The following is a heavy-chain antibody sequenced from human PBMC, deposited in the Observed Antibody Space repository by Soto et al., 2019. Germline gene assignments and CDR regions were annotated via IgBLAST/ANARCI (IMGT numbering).Heavy chain of an antibody. Sequence: SETLSLTCTASSDSISSYYWSWIRQPPGKRLEWIGYISYSGSTDYNPSLKSRVTISGDTSKNQFSLKVSSVTAADTAVYYCARGTSWQLPFDYWGQGTLVTVSS. CDR1: SDSISSYY. J-gene: IGHJ4*02. D-gene: IGHD6-13*01. CDR2: ISYSGST. V-gene: IGHV4-59*01. CDR3: ARGTSWQLPFDY.